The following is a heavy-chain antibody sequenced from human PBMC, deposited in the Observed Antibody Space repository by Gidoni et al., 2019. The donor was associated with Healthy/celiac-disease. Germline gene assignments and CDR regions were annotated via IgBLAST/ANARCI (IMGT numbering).Heavy chain of an antibody. CDR2: IIPIFGTA. Sequence: VPLVQSGAEVKKPGSSVPVSCKASGGTFSSYAISWVRQAPGQGLEWMGGIIPIFGTANYAQKVQGRVTITADEATSTAYMELSSLRSEDTAVYYCEREGLSRAPGPFDYWGQGTLVTVSS. J-gene: IGHJ4*02. CDR1: GGTFSSYA. CDR3: EREGLSRAPGPFDY. V-gene: IGHV1-69*01.